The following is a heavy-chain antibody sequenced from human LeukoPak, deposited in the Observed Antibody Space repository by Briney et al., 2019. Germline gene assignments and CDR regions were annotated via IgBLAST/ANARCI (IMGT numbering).Heavy chain of an antibody. D-gene: IGHD3-22*01. J-gene: IGHJ4*02. Sequence: PGGSLRLSCAASEFTFSSYGMHWVRQAPGKGLEWVAFIRYDGSNKYYADSVKGRFTISRDNSKNTLYLQMNSLRAEDTAVYYCAKQTSGYYYLDYWGQGTLVTVSS. V-gene: IGHV3-30*02. CDR2: IRYDGSNK. CDR1: EFTFSSYG. CDR3: AKQTSGYYYLDY.